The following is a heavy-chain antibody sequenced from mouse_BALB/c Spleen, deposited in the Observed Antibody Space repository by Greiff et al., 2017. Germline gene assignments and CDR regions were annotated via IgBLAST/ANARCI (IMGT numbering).Heavy chain of an antibody. CDR3: ARRGIIYAMDY. Sequence: QVQLKQSGAELMKPGASVKISCKATGYTFSSYWIEWVKQRPGHGLEWIGEILPGSGSTNYNEKFKGKATFTADTSSNTAYMQLSSLTSEDSAVYYCARRGIIYAMDYWGQGTSVTVSS. CDR1: GYTFSSYW. D-gene: IGHD2-4*01. V-gene: IGHV1-9*01. CDR2: ILPGSGST. J-gene: IGHJ4*01.